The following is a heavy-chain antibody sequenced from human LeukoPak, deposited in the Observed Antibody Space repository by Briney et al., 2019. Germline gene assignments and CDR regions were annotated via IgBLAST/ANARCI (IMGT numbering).Heavy chain of an antibody. CDR1: GFTISDYW. CDR2: IKEDGSEK. Sequence: GGSLRLSCAASGFTISDYWMSWVRQAPGKGLEWVANIKEDGSEKNYVDSAKGRFTISRDNAKNSLYLQMNNLRAEDTAVYYCARDIMGYAIVDYWGQGTLVTVSS. V-gene: IGHV3-7*01. D-gene: IGHD5-12*01. J-gene: IGHJ4*02. CDR3: ARDIMGYAIVDY.